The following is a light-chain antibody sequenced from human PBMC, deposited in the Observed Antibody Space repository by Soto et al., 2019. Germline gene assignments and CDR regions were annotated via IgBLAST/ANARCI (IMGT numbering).Light chain of an antibody. V-gene: IGLV4-69*01. CDR1: SGHSNYA. CDR3: QTWGTGIQV. Sequence: QSVLTQSPSASASLGASVKLTCTLSSGHSNYAIAWHQQQPEKGPRYLMKLNSDGSHSKGDGTPDRFSGSSSGAERYLAISRLQAEDEADYYCQTWGTGIQVFGGGTKLTVL. J-gene: IGLJ3*02. CDR2: LNSDGSH.